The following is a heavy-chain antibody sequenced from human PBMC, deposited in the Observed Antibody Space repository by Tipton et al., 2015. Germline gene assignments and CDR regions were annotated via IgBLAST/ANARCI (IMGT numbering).Heavy chain of an antibody. CDR1: GDSIMSYY. J-gene: IGHJ4*02. CDR3: VSDIEVAGFFDY. V-gene: IGHV4-59*01. D-gene: IGHD6-19*01. Sequence: TLSLTCNVSGDSIMSYYWSWIRQPPGKGLEWIGYIFNSGRTSYNPPLKNRVTISVDTSKNQFALKLTSVTAADTAVYYCVSDIEVAGFFDYWGQGTLVTVSS. CDR2: IFNSGRT.